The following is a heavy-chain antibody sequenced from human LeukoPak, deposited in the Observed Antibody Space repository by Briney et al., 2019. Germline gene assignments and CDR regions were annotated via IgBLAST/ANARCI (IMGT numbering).Heavy chain of an antibody. J-gene: IGHJ4*02. V-gene: IGHV3-21*01. CDR2: ISGSSSYI. D-gene: IGHD3-10*01. CDR1: GFTFSSYS. Sequence: GGSLRLSCVASGFTFSSYSMNWVRQAPGKGLEWVSSISGSSSYIYYADSVKGRFTIPRDNAKNSLYLQMNSLRAEDTAVYFCATRAAYYDSGNYYNRDYWGQGTLVTVSS. CDR3: ATRAAYYDSGNYYNRDY.